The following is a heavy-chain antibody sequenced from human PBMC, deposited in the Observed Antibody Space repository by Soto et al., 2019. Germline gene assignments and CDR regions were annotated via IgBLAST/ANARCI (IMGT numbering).Heavy chain of an antibody. J-gene: IGHJ4*02. Sequence: PSETLSLTCAVYGWPFSGYGWTWIGQPPGTGLEWIGEINHSGSTNYNPSLKSRVTISVDTSKNQFSLKLTSVTAADTAVYYCARDKITGLFDYWGQGTLVTVS. CDR1: GWPFSGYG. CDR3: ARDKITGLFDY. D-gene: IGHD2-8*02. CDR2: INHSGST. V-gene: IGHV4-34*01.